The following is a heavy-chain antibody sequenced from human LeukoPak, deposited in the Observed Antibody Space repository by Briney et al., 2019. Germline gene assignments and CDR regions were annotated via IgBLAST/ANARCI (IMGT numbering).Heavy chain of an antibody. CDR1: GFTFNTYA. V-gene: IGHV3-7*01. D-gene: IGHD3-22*01. J-gene: IGHJ4*02. Sequence: GGTLRLSCEASGFTFNTYAMSWVRQAPGKGLEWVANIKQDGSEKYYVDSVKGRFTISRDNSKNTLYLQMNSLRAEDTAVYYCAKDGDDSIEHWGQGTLVTVSS. CDR3: AKDGDDSIEH. CDR2: IKQDGSEK.